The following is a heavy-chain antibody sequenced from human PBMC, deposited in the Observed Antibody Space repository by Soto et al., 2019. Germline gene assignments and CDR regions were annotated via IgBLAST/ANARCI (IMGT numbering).Heavy chain of an antibody. CDR3: AKGPDRGVTGGMDV. D-gene: IGHD3-10*01. CDR1: GFTFSSYG. J-gene: IGHJ6*02. V-gene: IGHV3-30*18. Sequence: GGSLRLSCAASGFTFSSYGMHWVRQAPCKGLEWVAVISYDGSNKYYADSVKGRFTISRDNSKNTLYLQMNSLRAEDTAVYYCAKGPDRGVTGGMDVWGQGTTVTVSS. CDR2: ISYDGSNK.